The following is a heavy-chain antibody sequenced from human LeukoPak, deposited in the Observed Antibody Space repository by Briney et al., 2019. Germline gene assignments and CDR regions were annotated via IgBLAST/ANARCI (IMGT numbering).Heavy chain of an antibody. CDR1: GSTFSNYW. V-gene: IGHV3-74*01. CDR2: INSDGINT. CDR3: ARPLFYSGSGNYPHWFDP. D-gene: IGHD3-10*01. Sequence: PGGSLRLSCAASGSTFSNYWMHWVRQAPGKGLVWVSRINSDGINTSYADSVKGRFTISRDNAKDLLYLQMNSLRAEDTAVYYCARPLFYSGSGNYPHWFDPWGQGALVTVSS. J-gene: IGHJ5*02.